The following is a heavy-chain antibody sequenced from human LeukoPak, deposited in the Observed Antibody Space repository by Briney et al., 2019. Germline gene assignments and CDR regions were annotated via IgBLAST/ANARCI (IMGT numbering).Heavy chain of an antibody. D-gene: IGHD1-26*01. Sequence: SETLSLTCNVSGQSIRSGYYWGWIRQSPGKGLEWIGYIYYSGSTNYNPSLKSRVTISVDTSKNQFSLKLSSVTAADTAVYYCARDSGGSYFSPARWGQGTLVTVSS. CDR1: GQSIRSGYY. CDR2: IYYSGST. J-gene: IGHJ4*02. CDR3: ARDSGGSYFSPAR. V-gene: IGHV4-38-2*02.